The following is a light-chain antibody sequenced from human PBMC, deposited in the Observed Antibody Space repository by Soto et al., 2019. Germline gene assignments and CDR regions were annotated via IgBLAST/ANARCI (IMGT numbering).Light chain of an antibody. CDR1: QSISSW. Sequence: DIQMTQSPSTLSASVGDRVTITCRASQSISSWLAWYQQKPGKAPKLLIYDASSLESGVPSRFSGSGSGTEFTLTISSLQPDDFATYYCQQANSPRTFGQGTKVDIK. CDR2: DAS. CDR3: QQANSPRT. V-gene: IGKV1-5*01. J-gene: IGKJ1*01.